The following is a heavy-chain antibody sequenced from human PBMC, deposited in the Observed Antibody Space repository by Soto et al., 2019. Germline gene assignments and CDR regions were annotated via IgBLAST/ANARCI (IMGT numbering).Heavy chain of an antibody. CDR1: GFTFSSYW. V-gene: IGHV3-7*05. D-gene: IGHD5-18*01. J-gene: IGHJ3*02. CDR3: VRDWDTAMVTADAFDI. Sequence: GGSLRLSCAASGFTFSSYWMSWVRQAPGKGLEWVANIKQDGSEKYYVDSVKGRFTISRDNAKNSLYLQMNSLRAEDTAVYYCVRDWDTAMVTADAFDIWAQGTMVTGSS. CDR2: IKQDGSEK.